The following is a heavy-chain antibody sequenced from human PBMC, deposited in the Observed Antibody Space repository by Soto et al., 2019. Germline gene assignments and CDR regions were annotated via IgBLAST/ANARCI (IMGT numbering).Heavy chain of an antibody. J-gene: IGHJ6*02. D-gene: IGHD3-10*01. CDR3: ARVPSYYYGSGSYPFYYYYYGMDV. CDR1: GFTFSDYY. V-gene: IGHV3-11*06. Sequence: GGSLRLSCAASGFTFSDYYMSWIRQAPGKGLEWVSYISSSSSYTNYADSVKGRFTISRDNAKNSLYLQMNSLRAEDTAVYYCARVPSYYYGSGSYPFYYYYYGMDVWGQGTMVTVSS. CDR2: ISSSSSYT.